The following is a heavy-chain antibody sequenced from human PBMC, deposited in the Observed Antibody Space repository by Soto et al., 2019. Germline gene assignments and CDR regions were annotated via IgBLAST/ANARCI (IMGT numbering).Heavy chain of an antibody. J-gene: IGHJ6*03. V-gene: IGHV4-4*02. D-gene: IGHD1-26*01. CDR3: ARGGYYFYMDV. CDR2: IHHSGST. Sequence: QVQLQESGPGLVKPSETLSLTCAVSGGSISISNWWRWVRQTPGKGLEWIGQIHHSGSTNYSPSLTSRVTISVDKSKNQFSLKMNSATAADTAVYYCARGGYYFYMDVWGKGTTVTVSS. CDR1: GGSISISNW.